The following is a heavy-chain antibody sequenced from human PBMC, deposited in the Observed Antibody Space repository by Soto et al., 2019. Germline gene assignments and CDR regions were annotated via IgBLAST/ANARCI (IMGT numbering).Heavy chain of an antibody. Sequence: QVQLVQSGAEVKKPGSSVKVSCRASGGTFSSYAISWVRQAPGQGLEWMGGIIPIFGTANYAQKFQGRVTITADXXTXTXSMELSSLRSEETAVYYCARGGSGSSSGGYYYGMDVWGQGTTVTVSS. D-gene: IGHD6-6*01. CDR2: IIPIFGTA. J-gene: IGHJ6*02. V-gene: IGHV1-69*12. CDR3: ARGGSGSSSGGYYYGMDV. CDR1: GGTFSSYA.